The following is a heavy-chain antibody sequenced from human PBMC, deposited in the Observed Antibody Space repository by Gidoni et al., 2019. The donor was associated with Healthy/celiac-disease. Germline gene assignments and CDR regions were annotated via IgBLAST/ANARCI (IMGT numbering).Heavy chain of an antibody. CDR1: GYTFTGYY. D-gene: IGHD3-10*01. Sequence: QVQLVQSGAEVKKPGASVKVSCKASGYTFTGYYMHWVRQAPGQGLDRTGWNNPKRGCTIYGRKFQGRVTMTMDTSISTAYMELSRLRSDETAVYYGARNPGPEEKYYYGSGSYPAGWFDPWGQGTLVTVSS. V-gene: IGHV1-2*02. CDR2: NNPKRGCT. J-gene: IGHJ5*02. CDR3: ARNPGPEEKYYYGSGSYPAGWFDP.